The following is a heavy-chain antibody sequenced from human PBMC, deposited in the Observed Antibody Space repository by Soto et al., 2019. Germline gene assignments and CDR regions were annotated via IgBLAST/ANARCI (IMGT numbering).Heavy chain of an antibody. J-gene: IGHJ4*02. V-gene: IGHV4-59*01. Sequence: SETLSLTCSVSSDSMSNSYWSWIRQPPGKGLEWIGCVYYSGSTNYNPSLQGRVTMTTDTSTSTAYMELRSLRSDDTAVYYCARLYNSSWYGDYWGQGTLVTVSS. CDR2: VYYSGST. CDR1: SDSMSNSY. CDR3: ARLYNSSWYGDY. D-gene: IGHD6-13*01.